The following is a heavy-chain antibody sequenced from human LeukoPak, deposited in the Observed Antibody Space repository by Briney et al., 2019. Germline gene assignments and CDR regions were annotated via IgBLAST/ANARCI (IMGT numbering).Heavy chain of an antibody. CDR3: ARESEYSSSLFDY. Sequence: ASVKVSCKASGGTFSSYAISWVRQTPGQGLEWMGWINPNSGGTNYAQKCQGRVTMTRDTSISTAYMELSRLRSDDTAVYYCARESEYSSSLFDYWGRGTLVTVSS. V-gene: IGHV1-2*02. D-gene: IGHD6-6*01. CDR2: INPNSGGT. J-gene: IGHJ4*02. CDR1: GGTFSSYA.